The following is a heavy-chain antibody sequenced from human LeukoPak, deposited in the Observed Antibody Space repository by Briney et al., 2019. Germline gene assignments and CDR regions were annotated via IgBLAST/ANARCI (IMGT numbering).Heavy chain of an antibody. Sequence: ASVKVSCKASGYTFTGYYMHWVRQAPGQGLEWMGWINPNSGGTNYAQKFQGRVTMTRDTSISTAYMELSRLRSDDTAVYYCARLGGYGDHWFDPWGQGTLVTVSS. D-gene: IGHD4-17*01. CDR3: ARLGGYGDHWFDP. CDR2: INPNSGGT. J-gene: IGHJ5*02. V-gene: IGHV1-2*02. CDR1: GYTFTGYY.